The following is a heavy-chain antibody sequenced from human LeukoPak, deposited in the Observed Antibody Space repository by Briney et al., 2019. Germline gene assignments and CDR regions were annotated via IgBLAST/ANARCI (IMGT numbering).Heavy chain of an antibody. D-gene: IGHD3-9*01. CDR1: GFTFSSYA. CDR3: AKDESGYPYSEY. Sequence: GGSLRLFCAASGFTFSSYAMSWGRXXXXXXXXXXXAISGSGGSTYYADSVKGRFTISRDNSKNTLYLQMNSLRAEDTAVYYCAKDESGYPYSEYWGQGTLVTVSS. CDR2: ISGSGGST. J-gene: IGHJ4*02. V-gene: IGHV3-23*01.